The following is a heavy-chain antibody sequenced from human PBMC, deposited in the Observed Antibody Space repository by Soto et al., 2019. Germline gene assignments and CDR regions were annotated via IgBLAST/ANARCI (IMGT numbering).Heavy chain of an antibody. CDR1: GFTSSAYA. J-gene: IGHJ4*02. CDR2: ITGGGIA. Sequence: EVEVLESGGGLVQPGGSLRLSCEASGFTSSAYAMGWARQAPGKGLEWVSGITGGGIAFYADAVKGRFTLSRDNSRNTVYLQMNSLRVEDTATYYCAKGDSSSYYGDHWGQGTLVTVSS. V-gene: IGHV3-23*01. D-gene: IGHD3-22*01. CDR3: AKGDSSSYYGDH.